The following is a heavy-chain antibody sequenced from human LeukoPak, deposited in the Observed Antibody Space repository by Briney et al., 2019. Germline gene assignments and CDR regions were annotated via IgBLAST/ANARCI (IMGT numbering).Heavy chain of an antibody. J-gene: IGHJ6*03. D-gene: IGHD6-6*01. CDR1: GFTFSSYW. Sequence: TGGSLRLSCAASGFTFSSYWMHWVRQAPGKGLAWVSRIKSDGSSTSYADSVKGRFTISRDNAKNTLYLQMNSLRAEDTAVYYCARDGMYGSSSYYYYMDVWGKGTTVTVSS. CDR2: IKSDGSST. CDR3: ARDGMYGSSSYYYYMDV. V-gene: IGHV3-74*01.